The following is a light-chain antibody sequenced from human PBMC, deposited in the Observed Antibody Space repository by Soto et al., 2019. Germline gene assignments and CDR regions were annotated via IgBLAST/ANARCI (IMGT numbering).Light chain of an antibody. V-gene: IGKV1-6*01. Sequence: AIQMTQSPSSLSASVGVRVTITCRASQDIRNDLGWYQQKPGKTPKLLIFASSSLQSGVPSRFSGSGSGTDFTLTISSLQPEDFATYYCPQDFNYPWTFGQGTKVEIE. J-gene: IGKJ1*01. CDR1: QDIRND. CDR2: ASS. CDR3: PQDFNYPWT.